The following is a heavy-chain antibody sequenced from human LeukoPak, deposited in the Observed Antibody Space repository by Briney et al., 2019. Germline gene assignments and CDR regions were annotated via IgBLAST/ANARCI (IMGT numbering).Heavy chain of an antibody. J-gene: IGHJ4*02. CDR2: ITSNSGGT. D-gene: IGHD1-1*01. CDR3: ARQLPSPNDHYYFDY. V-gene: IGHV1-2*02. CDR1: GYTFTGYY. Sequence: ASVKVSCKASGYTFTGYYMHWVRQAPGQGLEWMGWITSNSGGTNYAQKFQGRVTMTRDTSISTAYMELSRLRSDDTAVYYCARQLPSPNDHYYFDYWGQGTLVTVSS.